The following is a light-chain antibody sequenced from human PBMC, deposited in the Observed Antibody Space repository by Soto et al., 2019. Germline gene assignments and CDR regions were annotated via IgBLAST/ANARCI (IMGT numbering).Light chain of an antibody. Sequence: SQSPATVSLSQGERATLSCRASQSVSNNYLAWYQQKPGQAPRLLIYGASNRATGIPDRFSGSGSGTDFTLTISRLAPEDFAVYYCEQYGSPGTFGERTKV. CDR3: EQYGSPGT. CDR1: QSVSNNY. J-gene: IGKJ4*02. CDR2: GAS. V-gene: IGKV3-20*01.